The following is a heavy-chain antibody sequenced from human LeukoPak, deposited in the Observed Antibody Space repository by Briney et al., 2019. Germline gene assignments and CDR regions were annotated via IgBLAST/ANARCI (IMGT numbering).Heavy chain of an antibody. CDR1: GFTFSNYW. Sequence: GGSLRLSCAASGFTFSNYWMHWVRQSPGKGLVWVSRINTDGGSTTYADSVKGRFTTSRDNAKNTLYLQMNSLRAEDTAVYYCAKVSYGVLDYWGQGTLVTVSS. J-gene: IGHJ4*02. V-gene: IGHV3-74*01. D-gene: IGHD4-17*01. CDR3: AKVSYGVLDY. CDR2: INTDGGST.